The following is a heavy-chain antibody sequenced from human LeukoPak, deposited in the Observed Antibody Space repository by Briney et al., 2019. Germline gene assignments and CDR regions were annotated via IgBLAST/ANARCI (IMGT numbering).Heavy chain of an antibody. D-gene: IGHD6-19*01. Sequence: GASVKVSGKASGYTFTSYGISWVRQAPGQGLEWMGWISAYNGNTNYAQKHQGRVTMTTDTSTSTAYMELRSLRSDDTAVYYCARDPESSGFYYYYYYGMDVWGQGTTVTVSS. V-gene: IGHV1-18*01. CDR2: ISAYNGNT. CDR1: GYTFTSYG. CDR3: ARDPESSGFYYYYYYGMDV. J-gene: IGHJ6*02.